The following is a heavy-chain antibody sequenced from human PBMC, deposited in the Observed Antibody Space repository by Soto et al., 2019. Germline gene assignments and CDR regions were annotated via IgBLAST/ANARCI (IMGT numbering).Heavy chain of an antibody. V-gene: IGHV1-69*13. J-gene: IGHJ4*02. CDR3: ASGLYYYGSGSYHPYFDY. CDR2: IIPVFGTA. Sequence: SVKVSCKASGGTFSSYAISWVRQAPGQGLEWMGGIIPVFGTANYAQKFQGRVTITADESTSTAYMELSSLRSGDTAVYYCASGLYYYGSGSYHPYFDYWGQGTLVTVSS. CDR1: GGTFSSYA. D-gene: IGHD3-10*01.